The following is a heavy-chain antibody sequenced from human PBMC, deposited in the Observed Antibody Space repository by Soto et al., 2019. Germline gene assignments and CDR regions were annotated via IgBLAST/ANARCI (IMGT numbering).Heavy chain of an antibody. CDR1: GYTFTGYF. V-gene: IGHV1-2*02. J-gene: IGHJ4*01. Sequence: PSVKVSCKASGYTFTGYFLRWVGQPPGKELEWMGWINPNSGGTNYAQKFQGRVTMTRDTSISTAYMELSRLRSDDTAVYYCARKKIMITFGGVFVAMDVWGQGTLVTVSS. D-gene: IGHD3-16*02. CDR3: ARKKIMITFGGVFVAMDV. CDR2: INPNSGGT.